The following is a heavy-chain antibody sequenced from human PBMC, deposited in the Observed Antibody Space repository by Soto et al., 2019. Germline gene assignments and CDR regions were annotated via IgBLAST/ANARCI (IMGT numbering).Heavy chain of an antibody. Sequence: EVQLVESGGGLVKPGGSLRLSCAASGFTFSNAWMNWVRQAPGKGLEWVGRIKSKTDGGTTDYAAPVKGRFTISRDDSNNTLYLQMNSLKTEDTAVYYCTTYDYSPKPIIDYWGQGTLVTVSS. CDR1: GFTFSNAW. D-gene: IGHD4-4*01. V-gene: IGHV3-15*07. CDR2: IKSKTDGGTT. J-gene: IGHJ4*02. CDR3: TTYDYSPKPIIDY.